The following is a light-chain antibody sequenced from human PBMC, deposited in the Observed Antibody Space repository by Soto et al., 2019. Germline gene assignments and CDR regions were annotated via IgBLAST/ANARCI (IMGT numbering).Light chain of an antibody. CDR3: SSYAGSNNYV. Sequence: QSALTQPPSASGSPGQSVTISCTGTSSDVGNYNYVSWYHQHPGKAPKLMIYEVFKRPSGVPDRFSGSKSGNTASLTVSGLQAEDEADYYCSSYAGSNNYVFGTGTKVTVL. CDR2: EVF. V-gene: IGLV2-8*01. CDR1: SSDVGNYNY. J-gene: IGLJ1*01.